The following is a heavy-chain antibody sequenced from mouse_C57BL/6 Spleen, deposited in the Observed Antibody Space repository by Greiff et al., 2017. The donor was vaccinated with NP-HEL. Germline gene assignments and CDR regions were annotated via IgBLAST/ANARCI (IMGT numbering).Heavy chain of an antibody. CDR1: GYAFSSYW. D-gene: IGHD1-1*01. V-gene: IGHV1-80*01. Sequence: VQLQQSGAELVKPGASVKISCKASGYAFSSYWMNWVKQRPGKGLEWIGQIYPGDGDTNYNGQFKGKATLTADKSSSTAYMQRSSLTSEDSAVYFCARLLITTVVAADSFDYWGQGTTLTVSS. J-gene: IGHJ2*01. CDR2: IYPGDGDT. CDR3: ARLLITTVVAADSFDY.